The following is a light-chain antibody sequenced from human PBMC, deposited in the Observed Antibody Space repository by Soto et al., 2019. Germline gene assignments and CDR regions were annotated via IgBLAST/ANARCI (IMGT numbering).Light chain of an antibody. CDR2: KAS. CDR3: QQYSGLWT. CDR1: QTISSW. V-gene: IGKV1-5*03. Sequence: DIQMTQSPSTLSASVGDRVTITCRASQTISSWLAWYQQKPGKAPKRLIYKASSLQSGVPSRFSGSVSGTEFTLTISGLQPDDFATYYCQQYSGLWTFGQGTKVEIK. J-gene: IGKJ1*01.